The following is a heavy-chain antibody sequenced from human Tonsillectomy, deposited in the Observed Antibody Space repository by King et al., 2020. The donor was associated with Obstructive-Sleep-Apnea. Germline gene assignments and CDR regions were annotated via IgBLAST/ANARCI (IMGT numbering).Heavy chain of an antibody. V-gene: IGHV3-30*03. CDR3: VGNSYGDSPLLNGMDV. CDR2: MSDDGNYK. CDR1: GFTFRSYG. J-gene: IGHJ6*02. D-gene: IGHD2-21*02. Sequence: HVQLVESGGGVVQPGKSLRLSCATSGFTFRSYGLHWVRQAAGKGLEWVAVMSDDGNYKYYADSVKGRFTISRDKSKNTLYLQMNSLRTEDTAVYYCVGNSYGDSPLLNGMDVWGQGTTVTVSS.